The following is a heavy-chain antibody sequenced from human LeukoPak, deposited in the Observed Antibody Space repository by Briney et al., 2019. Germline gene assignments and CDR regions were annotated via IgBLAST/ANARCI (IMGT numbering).Heavy chain of an antibody. CDR3: SRDSYGHDPRNSFDY. Sequence: GGSLRLSCAASGFTFSSYWMSWVRQAPGKGLEWVGFSASKNYGGTTEYATSVKGRFFISRDDSNNIAYLHMTSLKIEDTAVYYCSRDSYGHDPRNSFDYWGQGTLVTVSS. D-gene: IGHD3-16*01. J-gene: IGHJ4*02. V-gene: IGHV3-49*04. CDR2: SASKNYGGTT. CDR1: GFTFSSYW.